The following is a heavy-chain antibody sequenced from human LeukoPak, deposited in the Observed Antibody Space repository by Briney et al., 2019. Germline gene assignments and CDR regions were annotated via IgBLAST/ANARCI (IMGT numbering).Heavy chain of an antibody. CDR2: ISSSSSTI. J-gene: IGHJ3*02. V-gene: IGHV3-48*02. Sequence: GGSLRLSCAASGFTFSSYSMNWVRQAPGKGLEWVSYISSSSSTIYYADSVKGRFTISRDNAKNSLYLQMNSLRDEDTAVYYCARPSRAGQTHAFDIWGQGTMVTVSS. CDR3: ARPSRAGQTHAFDI. D-gene: IGHD6-19*01. CDR1: GFTFSSYS.